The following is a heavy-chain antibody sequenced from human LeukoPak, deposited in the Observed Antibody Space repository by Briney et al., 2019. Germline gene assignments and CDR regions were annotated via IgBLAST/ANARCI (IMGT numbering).Heavy chain of an antibody. CDR1: GFTFSSYG. D-gene: IGHD6-25*01. CDR3: AKAAYNWFDP. CDR2: ISYDGSNK. J-gene: IGHJ5*02. V-gene: IGHV3-30*18. Sequence: GGSLRLSCAASGFTFSSYGIHWVRRAPGKGLEWVAVISYDGSNKFYADSVKGRFTISRDNSNNTLYLQMDSLRVEDTAVYYCAKAAYNWFDPWGQGSLVSVYS.